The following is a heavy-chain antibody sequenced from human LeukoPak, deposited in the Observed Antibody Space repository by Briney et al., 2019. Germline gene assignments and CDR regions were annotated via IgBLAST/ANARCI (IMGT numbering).Heavy chain of an antibody. CDR3: ARERGRPIFGVVKHWFDP. Sequence: SETLSLTCTVSGDSVNSHRYYWGWIRQSPAKGLEWIGFVYYSGSRYSNPSLMSRLFISLDSSKNQFSLRLTSVTAADTAVYYCARERGRPIFGVVKHWFDPWGQGNLVTVSS. J-gene: IGHJ5*02. CDR2: VYYSGSR. D-gene: IGHD3-3*01. CDR1: GDSVNSHRYY. V-gene: IGHV4-39*07.